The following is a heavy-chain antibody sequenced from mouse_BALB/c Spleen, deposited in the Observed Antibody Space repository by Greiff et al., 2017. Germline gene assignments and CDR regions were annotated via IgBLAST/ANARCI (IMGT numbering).Heavy chain of an antibody. J-gene: IGHJ4*01. CDR2: IDPENGDT. CDR1: GFNITDYY. Sequence: VQLQQSGAELVRSGASVKLSCTASGFNITDYYMHWVKQRPEQGLEWIGWIDPENGDTEYAPKFQGKATMTADTSSSTAYLQLSSLTSEDSAVYYCTLYPMDYGGQGTTVTVSS. CDR3: TLYPMDY. V-gene: IGHV14-4*02.